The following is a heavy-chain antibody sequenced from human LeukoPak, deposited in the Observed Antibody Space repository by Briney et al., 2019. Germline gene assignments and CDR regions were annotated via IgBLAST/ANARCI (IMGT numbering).Heavy chain of an antibody. D-gene: IGHD6-19*01. J-gene: IGHJ4*02. CDR2: INHSGST. CDR1: GGSFSGYY. Sequence: SETLSLTCAVYGGSFSGYYWSWIRQPPGKGLEWIGEINHSGSTNYNPSLKSRVTISVDTSKNQFSLKLSSVTAADTAVYYCASLAVAGTGGGQGTLVTVSS. CDR3: ASLAVAGTG. V-gene: IGHV4-34*01.